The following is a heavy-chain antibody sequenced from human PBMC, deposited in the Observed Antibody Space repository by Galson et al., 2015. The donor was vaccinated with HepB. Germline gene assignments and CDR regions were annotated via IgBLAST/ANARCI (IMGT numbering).Heavy chain of an antibody. CDR1: GFTFSSYA. CDR2: ISSNGRST. V-gene: IGHV3-64D*06. CDR3: VKGATDCSGGNCDSGLGYFNY. J-gene: IGHJ4*02. Sequence: SLRLSCAASGFTFSSYAMHWVRQAPGKGLEYVSAISSNGRSTYYADSVKGRCTISRDNSQNTLSLQMSSLRADDTAVYYCVKGATDCSGGNCDSGLGYFNYWGRGTLVTVSS. D-gene: IGHD2-15*01.